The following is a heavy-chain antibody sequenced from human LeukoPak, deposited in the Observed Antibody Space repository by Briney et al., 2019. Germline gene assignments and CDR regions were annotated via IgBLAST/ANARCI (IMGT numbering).Heavy chain of an antibody. J-gene: IGHJ4*02. Sequence: PGGSLRLSCAASGFTFSSYWMYWVRQAPGKGPVWVSRINSDGSSTSYADSVKGRFTISRDNAKNTLYLQMNSLRVEDTAVYYCAKGRNSGSDYVGVDYWGQGNLVTVSS. CDR2: INSDGSST. CDR3: AKGRNSGSDYVGVDY. D-gene: IGHD1-26*01. V-gene: IGHV3-74*01. CDR1: GFTFSSYW.